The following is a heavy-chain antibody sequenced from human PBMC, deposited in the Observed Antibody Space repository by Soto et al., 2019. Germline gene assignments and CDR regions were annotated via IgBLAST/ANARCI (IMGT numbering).Heavy chain of an antibody. D-gene: IGHD3-3*01. CDR2: ISAYNGNT. CDR3: ARDPLRFLEWTRHDY. Sequence: ASVKVSCKASGYTFTSYGISWVRQAPGQGLEWMGWISAYNGNTNYAQKLQGRVTMTTDTSTSTAYMELRSLRSDGTAVYYCARDPLRFLEWTRHDYWGQGTLVTVSS. V-gene: IGHV1-18*01. J-gene: IGHJ4*02. CDR1: GYTFTSYG.